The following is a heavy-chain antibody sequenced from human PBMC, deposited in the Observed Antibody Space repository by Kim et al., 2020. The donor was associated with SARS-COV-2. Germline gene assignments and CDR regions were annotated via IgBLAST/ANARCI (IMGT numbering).Heavy chain of an antibody. CDR2: IGTSDSYI. J-gene: IGHJ6*01. Sequence: GGSLRLSCEASGFTVSSYTMTWLRQAPGEGLKWVSSIGTSDSYIYYADAVKGRFTISRDNAKNSLHLHMTSLFDDDTAVYYCARVGASSPGSYYY. CDR3: ARVGASSPGSYYY. CDR1: GFTVSSYT. D-gene: IGHD1-26*01. V-gene: IGHV3-21*01.